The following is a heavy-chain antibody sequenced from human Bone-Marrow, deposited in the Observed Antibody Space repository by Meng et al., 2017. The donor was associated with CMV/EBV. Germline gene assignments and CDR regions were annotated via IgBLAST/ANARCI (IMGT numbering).Heavy chain of an antibody. J-gene: IGHJ3*02. CDR1: GFTVTGYH. CDR2: FYTGGGT. D-gene: IGHD1-26*01. V-gene: IGHV3-53*01. Sequence: GESLKISCAASGFTVTGYHMRWVRQTPGKGLEWVSTFYTGGGTYYADSVKGRFAISRDNSKNTLYLQMNSLRGEDTAVYYCARDGGGVLLDAFDIWGQGTMVTVSS. CDR3: ARDGGGVLLDAFDI.